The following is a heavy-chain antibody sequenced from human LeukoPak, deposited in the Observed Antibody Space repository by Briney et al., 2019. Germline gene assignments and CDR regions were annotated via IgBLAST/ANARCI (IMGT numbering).Heavy chain of an antibody. CDR1: GFTFSSYS. V-gene: IGHV3-48*01. J-gene: IGHJ4*02. CDR3: AREHKTVDCSSTSCYPYYFDY. CDR2: ISSSSSTI. Sequence: TGGSLRLSCAASGFTFSSYSMNWVRQAPGKGLEWVSYISSSSSTIYYADSVKGRFTISRDNAKNSLYLQMNSLRAEDTAVYYCAREHKTVDCSSTSCYPYYFDYWGQGTLVTVSS. D-gene: IGHD2-2*01.